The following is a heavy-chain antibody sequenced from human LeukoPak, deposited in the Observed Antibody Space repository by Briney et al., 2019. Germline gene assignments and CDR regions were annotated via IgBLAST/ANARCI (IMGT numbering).Heavy chain of an antibody. J-gene: IGHJ3*02. D-gene: IGHD2-2*01. V-gene: IGHV3-23*01. CDR2: STGSGGTT. CDR3: ARGGDFGVPAPLGIDAFDI. CDR1: GFTFSSYA. Sequence: GGSLRLSCAASGFTFSSYAMTWVRQAPGKGLEWVSASTGSGGTTYYADTVMGRFTISRDNSRNTLYLQMNSLRAEDTAVYYCARGGDFGVPAPLGIDAFDIWGQGTMVTVSS.